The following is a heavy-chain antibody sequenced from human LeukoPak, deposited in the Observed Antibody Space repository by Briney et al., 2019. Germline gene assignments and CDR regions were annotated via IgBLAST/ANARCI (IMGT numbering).Heavy chain of an antibody. J-gene: IGHJ4*02. CDR2: ISDSGDYT. CDR3: AKDTSIGKYCTSGVCSPFDY. D-gene: IGHD2-8*01. Sequence: GGSLRLSCAASGFAFRDYWMNWVRQAPGKGLEWVSAISDSGDYTYYADSVKGRFTISRDNSKNTLYLHVNSLRAEDTAVYYCAKDTSIGKYCTSGVCSPFDYWGQGTLVTVSS. CDR1: GFAFRDYW. V-gene: IGHV3-23*01.